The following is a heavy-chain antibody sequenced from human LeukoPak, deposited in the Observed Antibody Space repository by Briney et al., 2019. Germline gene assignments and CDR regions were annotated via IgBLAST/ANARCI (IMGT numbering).Heavy chain of an antibody. J-gene: IGHJ4*02. CDR2: IYYSGNT. CDR1: GGSISSSY. Sequence: SETLSLTCTVSGGSISSSYWSWIRQPPGKGLEWIGYIYYSGNTNYNPSLDSRATLSVDTSKNQFSLRLTSVTAADTAVYYCARVRVGGTFYYFDYWGQGPWSPSPQ. CDR3: ARVRVGGTFYYFDY. D-gene: IGHD2/OR15-2a*01. V-gene: IGHV4-59*01.